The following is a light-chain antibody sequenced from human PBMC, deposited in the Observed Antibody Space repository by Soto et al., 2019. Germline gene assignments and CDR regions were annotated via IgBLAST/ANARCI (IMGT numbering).Light chain of an antibody. V-gene: IGKV1-5*03. CDR3: QHYHSYSLT. CDR2: KSS. J-gene: IGKJ4*01. CDR1: QSISSW. Sequence: DIQMPQSPSTLSASVGDRVIITCRASQSISSWLAWYQQKPVKAPKLLIYKSSSLEGGAPPRFSGSGSGTDFTLTISSLQTNDCVKDYGQHYHSYSLTFAGGTKVDIK.